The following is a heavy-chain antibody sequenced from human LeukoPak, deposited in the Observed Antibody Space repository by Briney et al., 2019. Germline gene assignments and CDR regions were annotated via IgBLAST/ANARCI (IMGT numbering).Heavy chain of an antibody. CDR1: GFTFGDYL. CDR2: ISGGTT. V-gene: IGHV3-49*03. J-gene: IGHJ4*02. CDR3: SRGSGWLSVY. D-gene: IGHD6-19*01. Sequence: GASLRLSCTASGFTFGDYLMSWFRQAPGKGLEWIGFISGGTTEYAASVKGRFTISRDDSTSIAYLQMNSLTTEDTAVYYCSRGSGWLSVYWGQGTLVTVSS.